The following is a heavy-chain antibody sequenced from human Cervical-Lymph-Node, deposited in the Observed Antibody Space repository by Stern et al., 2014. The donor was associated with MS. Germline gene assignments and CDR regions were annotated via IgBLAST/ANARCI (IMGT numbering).Heavy chain of an antibody. CDR2: IHHSGTT. Sequence: QVQLVESGPGLVKASGTLSLTCAVSGDSITSDTWWSWVRQPPRKGLEWIGEIHHSGTTNYNPSLESRLTISLDQSKNQFSLNLNSVTAADTAVYYCARASLGGYDWFDPWGQGTLVTVSS. CDR1: GDSITSDTW. V-gene: IGHV4-4*02. CDR3: ARASLGGYDWFDP. D-gene: IGHD5-12*01. J-gene: IGHJ5*02.